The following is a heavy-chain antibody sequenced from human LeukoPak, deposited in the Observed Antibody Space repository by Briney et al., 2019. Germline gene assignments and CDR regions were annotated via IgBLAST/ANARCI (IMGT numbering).Heavy chain of an antibody. CDR2: IYYSGST. D-gene: IGHD3-22*01. CDR1: GGSITSSGYY. V-gene: IGHV4-61*05. CDR3: ARGYDGSGYYYRNWYFDL. J-gene: IGHJ2*01. Sequence: SETLSLTCSVSGGSITSSGYYWVWVRQPPGKGLEWIGYIYYSGSTNYNPSLKSRVTISVDTSKNQFSLKLSSVTAADTAVYYCARGYDGSGYYYRNWYFDLWGRGTLVTVSS.